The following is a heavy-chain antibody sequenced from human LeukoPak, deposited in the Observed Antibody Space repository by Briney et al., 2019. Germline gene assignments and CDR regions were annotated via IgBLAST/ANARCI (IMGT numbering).Heavy chain of an antibody. J-gene: IGHJ4*02. Sequence: SETLSLTCTVSGGSINSYYWSWIRQPPGKGLEWIGSIYYSGSTYYNPSLKSRVTISVDTSKNQFSLKLSSVTAADTAVYYCARDESVGGPFDYWGQGTLVTVSS. V-gene: IGHV4-59*12. D-gene: IGHD3-16*01. CDR3: ARDESVGGPFDY. CDR1: GGSINSYY. CDR2: IYYSGST.